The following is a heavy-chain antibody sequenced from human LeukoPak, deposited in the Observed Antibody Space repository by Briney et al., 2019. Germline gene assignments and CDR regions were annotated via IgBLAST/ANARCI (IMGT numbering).Heavy chain of an antibody. Sequence: GGSLRLSCAASGFTFRSYGMHWVRQAPGKGLEWVALISDDGSSKLYADSVKGRSTISRDNFRNTLYLQMNSLGAEDTAVYYCASGIPAFWGQGTLVTVSS. CDR2: ISDDGSSK. D-gene: IGHD1-1*01. V-gene: IGHV3-30*03. J-gene: IGHJ1*01. CDR1: GFTFRSYG. CDR3: ASGIPAF.